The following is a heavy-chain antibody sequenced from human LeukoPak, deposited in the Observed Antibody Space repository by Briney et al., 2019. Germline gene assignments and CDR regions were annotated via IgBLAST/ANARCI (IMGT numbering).Heavy chain of an antibody. CDR2: INHSGST. CDR1: GGSFSGYY. J-gene: IGHJ4*02. D-gene: IGHD1-26*01. CDR3: ARGGIVGATTFDFDY. V-gene: IGHV4-34*01. Sequence: SETLSLTCAVYGGSFSGYYWSWIRQPPGKGLEWIGEINHSGSTNYNPSLKSRVTISVDTSKNQSSLKLSSVTAADTAVYYCARGGIVGATTFDFDYWGQGTLVTVSS.